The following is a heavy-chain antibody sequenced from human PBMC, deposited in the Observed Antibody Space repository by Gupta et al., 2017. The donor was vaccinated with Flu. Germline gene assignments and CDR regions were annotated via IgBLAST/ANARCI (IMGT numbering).Heavy chain of an antibody. Sequence: EVQLVASGGGLVKPGGSLRLPCAASGFVFSSFPMNWVRQAPGKGLDWVASISSTTTYIYYGDSMRGRFTISRDNVKNSVFLQMNSLGAEDTAVYFCARGERDTGINWFDSWGQGTLVTVSA. CDR1: GFVFSSFP. J-gene: IGHJ5*01. D-gene: IGHD1-26*01. V-gene: IGHV3-21*01. CDR3: ARGERDTGINWFDS. CDR2: ISSTTTYI.